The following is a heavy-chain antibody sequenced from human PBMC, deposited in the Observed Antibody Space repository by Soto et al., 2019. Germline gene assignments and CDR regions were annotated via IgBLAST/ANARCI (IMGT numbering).Heavy chain of an antibody. CDR3: AKDRGIQRWSHYYDYCMDV. Sequence: AGSQTLSCAPSGFTFTSPRMLWVCQTGGKGLVWVAVISYDGSNNYDTDSVMGRFTISRHTSKNTLLLQVNSRRTADTVVYDCAKDRGIQRWSHYYDYCMDVWGQGTTVTDS. CDR1: GFTFTSPR. J-gene: IGHJ6*02. D-gene: IGHD5-18*01. V-gene: IGHV3-30*18. CDR2: ISYDGSNN.